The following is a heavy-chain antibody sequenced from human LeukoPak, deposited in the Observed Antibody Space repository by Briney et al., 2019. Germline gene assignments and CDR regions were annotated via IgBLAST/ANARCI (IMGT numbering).Heavy chain of an antibody. Sequence: ASVKVSCKASGYTFTSYAMNWVRQAPGHGLEWMGWFNTNTGNPTYAQCFTGRFVFSLDTSVSTAYLQISSLKAVDTAVYYCAREKRVLGHNWFDPWGQGTLVTVSS. CDR1: GYTFTSYA. D-gene: IGHD6-13*01. CDR2: FNTNTGNP. CDR3: AREKRVLGHNWFDP. J-gene: IGHJ5*02. V-gene: IGHV7-4-1*02.